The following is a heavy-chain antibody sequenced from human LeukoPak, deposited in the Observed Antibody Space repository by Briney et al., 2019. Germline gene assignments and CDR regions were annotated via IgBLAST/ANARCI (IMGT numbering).Heavy chain of an antibody. D-gene: IGHD5-12*01. CDR2: IYTSGST. V-gene: IGHV4-61*02. Sequence: SETLSLTCTVSGGSISSGSYYWSWIRQPAGKGLEWIGRIYTSGSTNYNPSLKSRVTISVDTSKNQFSLKLSSVTAADTAVYYCARDWLSPLSGYDSLISAFDIWGQGTMVTVSS. CDR3: ARDWLSPLSGYDSLISAFDI. J-gene: IGHJ3*02. CDR1: GGSISSGSYY.